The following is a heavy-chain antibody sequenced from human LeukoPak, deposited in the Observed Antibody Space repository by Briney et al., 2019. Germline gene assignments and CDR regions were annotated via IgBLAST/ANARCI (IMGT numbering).Heavy chain of an antibody. D-gene: IGHD1-26*01. Sequence: GGSLRLSCAASGFTLSSYAMSWVRQAPGKGLEWVSAISGSGGSTYYADSVKGRFTISRDNSKNTLYLQMNSLRAEDTAVYYCAKVRWELLLGYWGQGTLVTVSS. CDR2: ISGSGGST. CDR1: GFTLSSYA. J-gene: IGHJ4*02. CDR3: AKVRWELLLGY. V-gene: IGHV3-23*01.